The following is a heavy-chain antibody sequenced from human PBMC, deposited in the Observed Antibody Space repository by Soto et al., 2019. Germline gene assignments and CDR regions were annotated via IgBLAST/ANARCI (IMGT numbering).Heavy chain of an antibody. CDR2: INHSGST. CDR3: ARVRKVAARRVNWFDP. D-gene: IGHD6-6*01. Sequence: SETLSLTCAVYGGSFSDYYCSWIRQPPGKGLEWIGEINHSGSTNYNPSLKSRVTISVDTSKNQFSLKLSSVTAADTAVYYCARVRKVAARRVNWFDPWGQGTLVTVSS. J-gene: IGHJ5*02. CDR1: GGSFSDYY. V-gene: IGHV4-34*01.